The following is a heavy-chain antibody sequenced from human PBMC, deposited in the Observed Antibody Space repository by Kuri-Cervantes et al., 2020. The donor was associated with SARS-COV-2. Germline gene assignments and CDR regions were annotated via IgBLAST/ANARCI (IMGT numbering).Heavy chain of an antibody. CDR1: GFTFSSYW. CDR2: INSGGSST. CDR3: ARDYYDSSGVY. V-gene: IGHV3-74*01. Sequence: GESLKISCAASGFTFSSYWMHWVRQAPGKGLVWVSRINSGGSSTSYADSVKGRFTISRDNAKNTLYLQMNSLRAEDTAVYYCARDYYDSSGVYWGQGTLVTVSS. J-gene: IGHJ4*02. D-gene: IGHD3-22*01.